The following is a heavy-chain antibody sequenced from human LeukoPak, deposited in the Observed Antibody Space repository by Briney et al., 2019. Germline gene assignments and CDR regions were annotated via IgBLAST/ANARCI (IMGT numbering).Heavy chain of an antibody. Sequence: PGGSLRLSCAASGFTFSSYAMSWVRQAPGKGLEWVSGITGSGGSTYYADSMKGRSGGSTYYADSVKGRLTISRDNSKNTLYLQVNSLSAEDTAAYYCARSRSGYYEDYWGQGTLVTVSS. CDR2: ITGSGGST. CDR3: ARSRSGYYEDY. CDR1: GFTFSSYA. D-gene: IGHD3-22*01. V-gene: IGHV3-23*01. J-gene: IGHJ4*02.